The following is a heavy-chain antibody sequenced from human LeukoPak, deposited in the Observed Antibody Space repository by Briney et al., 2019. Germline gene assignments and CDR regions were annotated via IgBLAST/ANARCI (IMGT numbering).Heavy chain of an antibody. V-gene: IGHV3-30*18. CDR3: AKDGMGGYSYGSYFDY. Sequence: GGSLRLSCAASGFTFSSYGMHWVRQAPGKGLEWVAVISYDGSNKYYADSVKGRFTISRDNSKNTLYLQMNGLRAEDTAVYYCAKDGMGGYSYGSYFDYWGQGTLVTVSS. CDR2: ISYDGSNK. CDR1: GFTFSSYG. J-gene: IGHJ4*02. D-gene: IGHD5-18*01.